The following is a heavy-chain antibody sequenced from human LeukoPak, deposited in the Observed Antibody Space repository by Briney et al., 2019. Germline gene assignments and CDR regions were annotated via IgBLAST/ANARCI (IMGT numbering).Heavy chain of an antibody. CDR3: AKRFEAAGDC. CDR1: GFTFSDYY. CDR2: ISSSGSTI. V-gene: IGHV3-11*01. D-gene: IGHD6-25*01. J-gene: IGHJ4*02. Sequence: SGGSLRLSCAASGFTFSDYYMSWIRQAPGKGLEWVSYISSSGSTIYYADSVKGRFTISRDNSKNTLYLQMNSLRAEDTAVYYCAKRFEAAGDCWGQGTLVTVSS.